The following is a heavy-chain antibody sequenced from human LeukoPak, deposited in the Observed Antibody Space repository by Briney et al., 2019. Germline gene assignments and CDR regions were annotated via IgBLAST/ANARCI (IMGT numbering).Heavy chain of an antibody. D-gene: IGHD2-15*01. CDR2: ISGSGGGT. Sequence: GGSLRLSCAASGFTFSSYAMSWVRQAPGKGLEWVSAISGSGGGTYYADSVKGRFTISRDNSKNTLYLQMNSLRAEDTAVYYCAKYGRVVVAASDYWGQGTLVTVSS. CDR1: GFTFSSYA. J-gene: IGHJ4*02. CDR3: AKYGRVVVAASDY. V-gene: IGHV3-23*01.